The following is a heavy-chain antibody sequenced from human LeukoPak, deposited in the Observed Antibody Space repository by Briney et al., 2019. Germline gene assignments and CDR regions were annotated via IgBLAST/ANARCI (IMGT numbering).Heavy chain of an antibody. J-gene: IGHJ4*02. CDR2: SIPIFGTA. CDR3: ARDRRSSSSPTFDY. V-gene: IGHV1-69*05. D-gene: IGHD6-6*01. Sequence: SVKVSCKASGGTFSSYAISWVRQAPGQGLEWMGRSIPIFGTANYAQKFQGRVTITTDESTSTAYMELISLRSEDTAVYYCARDRRSSSSPTFDYWGQGTLVIVSS. CDR1: GGTFSSYA.